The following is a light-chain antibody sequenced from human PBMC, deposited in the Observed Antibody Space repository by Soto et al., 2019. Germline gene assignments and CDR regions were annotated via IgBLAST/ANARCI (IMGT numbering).Light chain of an antibody. Sequence: EIAMRQSPATLSVSPGERATLSCRASQSLYSNLAWYQQKPGQAPRLLIYGASTRAAGVPARFSGSGSGTEFTLTISSLQSEDFAVYYCQQYSEWPPLTFGGGTKVDI. CDR3: QQYSEWPPLT. CDR1: QSLYSN. J-gene: IGKJ4*01. V-gene: IGKV3-15*01. CDR2: GAS.